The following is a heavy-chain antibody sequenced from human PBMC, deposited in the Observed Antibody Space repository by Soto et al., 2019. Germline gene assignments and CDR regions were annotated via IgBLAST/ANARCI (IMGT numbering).Heavy chain of an antibody. Sequence: EVQLLESGGGLVQPGGSLTLSCAASGFTFGSYAMSWVRQAPGKGLGWVSAIRGSGTYTFYPDSVQGRFTISRDNTKKTQYLEMNSLMADDKAVDFCAKGETGYCSSTACYNGWFDPWGQGTLVTVSS. CDR2: IRGSGTYT. D-gene: IGHD2-2*02. CDR1: GFTFGSYA. CDR3: AKGETGYCSSTACYNGWFDP. V-gene: IGHV3-23*01. J-gene: IGHJ5*02.